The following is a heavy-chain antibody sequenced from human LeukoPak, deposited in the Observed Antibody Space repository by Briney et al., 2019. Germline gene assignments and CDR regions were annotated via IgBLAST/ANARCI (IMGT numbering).Heavy chain of an antibody. D-gene: IGHD2-8*01. Sequence: PGGSLRLSCDTSGFTFSNYGIHWVRQAPGKGLEWVAVVSKDGSDKYYAGSVKGRFTISRDNSRNTVYLQMNSLRPEDTAVYYCASLWEFVVLPSLDVWGKGTTVTVSS. V-gene: IGHV3-30*04. J-gene: IGHJ6*04. CDR2: VSKDGSDK. CDR3: ASLWEFVVLPSLDV. CDR1: GFTFSNYG.